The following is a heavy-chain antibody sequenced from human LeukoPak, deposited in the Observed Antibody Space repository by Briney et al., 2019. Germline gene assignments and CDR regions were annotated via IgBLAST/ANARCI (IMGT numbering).Heavy chain of an antibody. V-gene: IGHV1-8*01. J-gene: IGHJ3*02. CDR3: ARNNWNDAWDAFDI. CDR2: MSPNSGNT. CDR1: GYTFTSYD. Sequence: GASVKVSCKASGYTFTSYDINWVRQATGQGLEWMGWMSPNSGNTGYAQKFQGRVTMTRNTSISTAYMELSSLRSEDTAVYYCARNNWNDAWDAFDIWGQGTMVTVSS. D-gene: IGHD1-1*01.